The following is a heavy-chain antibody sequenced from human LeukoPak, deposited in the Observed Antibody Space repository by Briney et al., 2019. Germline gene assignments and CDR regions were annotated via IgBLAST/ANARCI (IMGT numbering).Heavy chain of an antibody. CDR2: IYYSGST. V-gene: IGHV4-59*01. J-gene: IGHJ4*02. CDR3: GRLLGTAMIDY. CDR1: GGSINSYY. D-gene: IGHD5-18*01. Sequence: SETLSLTCTVSGGSINSYYWIWIRQPPGKGLEWIGYIYYSGSTNYNPSLKSRVTISVDTSKNQFSLKLSSVTAADTAVYYCGRLLGTAMIDYWGQGTLVTVSS.